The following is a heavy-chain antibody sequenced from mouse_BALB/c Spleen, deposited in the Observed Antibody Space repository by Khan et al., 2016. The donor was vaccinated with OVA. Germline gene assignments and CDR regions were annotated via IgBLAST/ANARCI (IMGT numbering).Heavy chain of an antibody. CDR1: GHSFTNFG. Sequence: QIQLVQSGPELKKPGESVKLSCKASGHSFTNFGMNWVNQDLGKGIMWLGWINNYTGETTYAADFNGRFSFSLDASASTAYLQFNNLTTEDTATYFCTNPSYSSYAMDNWGQGTSVTVSS. J-gene: IGHJ4*01. CDR3: TNPSYSSYAMDN. V-gene: IGHV9-3-1*01. CDR2: INNYTGET. D-gene: IGHD2-10*01.